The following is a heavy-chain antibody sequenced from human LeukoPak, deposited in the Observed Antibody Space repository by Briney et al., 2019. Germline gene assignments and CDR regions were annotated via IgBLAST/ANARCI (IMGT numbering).Heavy chain of an antibody. CDR1: RFTFDDYG. V-gene: IGHV3-20*04. Sequence: GGSLRLSCAASRFTFDDYGMSWVRQAPGKGLEWVSGINWNGDSTGYGDSVKGRFTISRDNAKNSLYLQMNSLRAEDTAFYYCAREQRYCGSTSRYSFFDYWGQGTLVTVSS. J-gene: IGHJ4*02. D-gene: IGHD2-2*01. CDR2: INWNGDST. CDR3: AREQRYCGSTSRYSFFDY.